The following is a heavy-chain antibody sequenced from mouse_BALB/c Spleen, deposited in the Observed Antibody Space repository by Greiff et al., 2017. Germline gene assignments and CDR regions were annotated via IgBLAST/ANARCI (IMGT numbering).Heavy chain of an antibody. CDR3: AREDYYGSMDY. V-gene: IGHV2-6-7*01. CDR1: GFSLTGYG. Sequence: VQVVESGPGLVAPSQSLSITCTVSGFSLTGYGVNWVRQPPGKGLEWLGMIWGDGSTDYNSALKSRLSISKDNSKSQVFLKMNSLQTDDTARYYCAREDYYGSMDYWGQGTSVTVSS. D-gene: IGHD1-1*01. CDR2: IWGDGST. J-gene: IGHJ4*01.